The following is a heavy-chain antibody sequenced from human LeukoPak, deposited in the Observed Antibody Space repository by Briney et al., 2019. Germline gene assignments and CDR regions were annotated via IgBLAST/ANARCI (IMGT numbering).Heavy chain of an antibody. CDR2: ISVSGGST. Sequence: GGSLTLSCPASGFTLSSYAMSWVRQAPAKGLEWVSAISVSGGSTYYADSVKGRFTISRDNSKNTLYLQMNSLRAEDTAVYDCAKDSARLARGEFDPWGQGTLVTVSS. CDR1: GFTLSSYA. J-gene: IGHJ5*02. V-gene: IGHV3-23*01. CDR3: AKDSARLARGEFDP. D-gene: IGHD3-10*01.